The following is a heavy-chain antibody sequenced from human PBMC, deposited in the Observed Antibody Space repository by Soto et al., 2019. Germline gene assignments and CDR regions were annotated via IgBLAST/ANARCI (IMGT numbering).Heavy chain of an antibody. V-gene: IGHV1-18*04. Sequence: QVQLVQSGAEVKKPGASVKVSCKASGYTFTSYGISWVRQAPGQGLEWMGWISAYNGNTNYAQKLQGRVTMTTDTSTSTAYMELRSLRSDDTAVYYCAILHNPSSSWYYYYYGIDVWGQGTTVTGSS. CDR3: AILHNPSSSWYYYYYGIDV. D-gene: IGHD6-13*01. CDR2: ISAYNGNT. CDR1: GYTFTSYG. J-gene: IGHJ6*02.